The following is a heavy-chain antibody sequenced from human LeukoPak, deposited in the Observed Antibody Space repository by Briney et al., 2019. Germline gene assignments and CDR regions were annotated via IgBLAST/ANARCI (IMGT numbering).Heavy chain of an antibody. CDR2: INQDGSKV. CDR1: GFTFSSYW. D-gene: IGHD6-13*01. CDR3: ARPIYSSSWDAFNI. V-gene: IGHV3-7*01. Sequence: PGGSLRLSCAAFGFTFSSYWMSWVRQAPGKGLECVANINQDGSKVYYVDSVKGRFTISRDKAKKSLYLQMNSLGAEDTAVYYCARPIYSSSWDAFNIWGQGTMVTVSS. J-gene: IGHJ3*02.